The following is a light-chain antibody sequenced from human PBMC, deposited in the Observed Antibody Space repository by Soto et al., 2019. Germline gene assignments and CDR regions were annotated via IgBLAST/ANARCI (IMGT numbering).Light chain of an antibody. CDR1: SSDVGGYYF. CDR3: CSYAGSYTLV. CDR2: DVS. V-gene: IGLV2-11*01. Sequence: QSVLTQPRSVSGSPGQSVTISCTGTSSDVGGYYFVSWYQQHPGKAPKLMIYDVSKRPSGVPDRFSGSKSGNTASLTISGLQAEEEAAYYCCSYAGSYTLVFGGGTKVTVL. J-gene: IGLJ2*01.